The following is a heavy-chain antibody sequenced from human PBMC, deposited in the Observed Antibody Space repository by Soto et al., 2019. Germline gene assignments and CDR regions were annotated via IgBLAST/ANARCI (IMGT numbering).Heavy chain of an antibody. V-gene: IGHV3-23*01. CDR3: AKDQDYDFWSGPPAY. Sequence: GGSLRLSCAASGFTFSSYAMSWVRQAPGKGREWVSAISGSGGSTYYADSVKGRFTISRDNSKNTLYLQMNSLRAEDTAVYYCAKDQDYDFWSGPPAYWGQGTLVTVSS. CDR1: GFTFSSYA. D-gene: IGHD3-3*01. CDR2: ISGSGGST. J-gene: IGHJ4*02.